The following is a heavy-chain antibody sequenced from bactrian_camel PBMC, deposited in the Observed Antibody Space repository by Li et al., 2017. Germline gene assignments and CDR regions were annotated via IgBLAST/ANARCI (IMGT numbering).Heavy chain of an antibody. CDR3: ATVASGGEPWRCGDWYLEWPYAS. Sequence: QLVESGGGSALAGGSVRLSCAASGSTYSMYCVAWFRQAPGKEREGVAAFDIGSRLTTYADSVKGRFTISQDEEQRKVYLQMDSLKLEDTAMYYCATVASGGEPWRCGDWYLEWPYASWGQGTQVTVS. CDR2: FDIGSRLT. CDR1: GSTYSMYC. D-gene: IGHD6*01. V-gene: IGHV3S25*01. J-gene: IGHJ4*01.